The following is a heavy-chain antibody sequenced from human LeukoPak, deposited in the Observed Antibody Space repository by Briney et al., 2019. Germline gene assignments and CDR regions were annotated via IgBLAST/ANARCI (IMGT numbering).Heavy chain of an antibody. CDR3: ARDGDMVRGVFDY. J-gene: IGHJ4*02. D-gene: IGHD3-10*01. V-gene: IGHV4-59*01. Sequence: PSETLSLTCTVSGGSMRGYYWSWIRQPPGKGLEWIGYIYYSGSTTYNPSLKGRVTISVDTSKNQFSLNLNSVAAADTAVYYCARDGDMVRGVFDYWGQGTLVTVSS. CDR1: GGSMRGYY. CDR2: IYYSGST.